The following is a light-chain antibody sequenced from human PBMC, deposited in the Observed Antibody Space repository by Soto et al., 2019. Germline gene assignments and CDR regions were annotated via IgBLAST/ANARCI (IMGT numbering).Light chain of an antibody. CDR3: QQSYSTPPLT. CDR1: QDISDY. V-gene: IGKV1-39*01. CDR2: DAS. Sequence: DFQMTQSPSSLSASVGDRVTITCQASQDISDYLNWYQQKPGRAPKLLIYDASNLETGVPSRFSGSGSGTDFTLTISSLQPEDFATYYCQQSYSTPPLTFGGGTKVDIK. J-gene: IGKJ4*01.